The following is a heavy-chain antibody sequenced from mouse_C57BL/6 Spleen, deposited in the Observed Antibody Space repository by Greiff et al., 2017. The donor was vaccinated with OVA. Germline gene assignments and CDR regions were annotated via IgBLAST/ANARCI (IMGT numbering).Heavy chain of an antibody. J-gene: IGHJ1*03. V-gene: IGHV5-12*01. D-gene: IGHD2-3*01. CDR1: GFTFSDYY. CDR3: ARWGLLRGYFDV. CDR2: ISNGGGST. Sequence: EVKLMESGGGLVQPGGSLKLSCAASGFTFSDYYMYWVRQTPEKRLEWVAYISNGGGSTYYPDTVKGRFTISRDNAKNTLYLQMSRLKSEDTAMYYCARWGLLRGYFDVWGTGTTVTVSS.